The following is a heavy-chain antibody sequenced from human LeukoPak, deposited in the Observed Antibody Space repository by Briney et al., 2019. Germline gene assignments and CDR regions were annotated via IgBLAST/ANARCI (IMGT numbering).Heavy chain of an antibody. CDR3: ARVAAVAGADFDY. CDR1: GFTFSSYW. D-gene: IGHD6-19*01. J-gene: IGHJ4*02. Sequence: GGSLRLXCAASGFTFSSYWMHWVRQAPGKGLVWVSRINSDASSTSYADSVKGRFTISRDNAKNTLYLQMNSLRAEDTAVYYCARVAAVAGADFDYWGQGTLVTVSS. CDR2: INSDASST. V-gene: IGHV3-74*01.